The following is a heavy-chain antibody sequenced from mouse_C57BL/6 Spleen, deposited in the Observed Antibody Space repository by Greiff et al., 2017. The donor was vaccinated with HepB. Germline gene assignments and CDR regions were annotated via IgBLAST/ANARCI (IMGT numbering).Heavy chain of an antibody. Sequence: VQLQQSGPELVKPGASVKISCKASGYAFSSSWMNWVKQRPGKGLEWIGRIYPGDGDTNYNGKFKGKATLTADKSSSTAYMQLSSLTSEDSAVYFCARYYYSHFDYWGQGTTLTVSS. J-gene: IGHJ2*01. V-gene: IGHV1-82*01. CDR3: ARYYYSHFDY. CDR2: IYPGDGDT. CDR1: GYAFSSSW. D-gene: IGHD1-1*01.